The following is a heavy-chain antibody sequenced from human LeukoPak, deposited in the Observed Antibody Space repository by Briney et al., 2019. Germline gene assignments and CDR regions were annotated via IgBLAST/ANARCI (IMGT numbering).Heavy chain of an antibody. CDR3: ASRYYYDSSGYFTFDY. Sequence: SETLSLTCTVSGGSISSYYWSWIRQPAGKGLEWIGRIYTSGTTHYNPSLKSRVTMSVDTSKNQFSLKLSSVTAADTAVYYCASRYYYDSSGYFTFDYWGQGTLVTVSS. V-gene: IGHV4-4*07. CDR2: IYTSGTT. J-gene: IGHJ4*02. CDR1: GGSISSYY. D-gene: IGHD3-22*01.